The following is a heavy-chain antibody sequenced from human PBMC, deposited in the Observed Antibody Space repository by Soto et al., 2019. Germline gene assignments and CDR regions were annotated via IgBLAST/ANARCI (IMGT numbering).Heavy chain of an antibody. D-gene: IGHD1-1*01. CDR3: TKGGVRSGFAS. CDR1: GFIVSNFP. CDR2: ISPDSRAT. Sequence: GGSLRLSCAASGFIVSNFPMSWVGQAPGEGLGCISSISPDSRATWYPDSVKGRFTISRDNSKSTVYLQLSSLRAEDTAIYYCTKGGVRSGFASWGQGTLVTVS. J-gene: IGHJ4*02. V-gene: IGHV3-23*01.